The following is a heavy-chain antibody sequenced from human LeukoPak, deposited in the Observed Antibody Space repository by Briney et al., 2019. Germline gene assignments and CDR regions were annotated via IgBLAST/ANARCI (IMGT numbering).Heavy chain of an antibody. CDR3: ARVYPVGATELDTFDI. CDR2: IYHSGST. J-gene: IGHJ3*02. D-gene: IGHD1-26*01. CDR1: GAAISSSTHY. Sequence: PSETLSLTCSVSGAAISSSTHYWGWVRQPPGKGLEWIGYIYHSGSTYYNPSLKSRVTISVDRSKNQFSLKLSSVTAADTAVYYCARVYPVGATELDTFDIWGQGTMVTVSS. V-gene: IGHV4-39*07.